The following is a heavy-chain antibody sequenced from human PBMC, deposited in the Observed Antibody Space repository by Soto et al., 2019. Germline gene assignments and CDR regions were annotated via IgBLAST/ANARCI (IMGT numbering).Heavy chain of an antibody. CDR3: VKRTAVTGPYYDY. J-gene: IGHJ4*02. D-gene: IGHD6-19*01. CDR2: ISGSGVNT. V-gene: IGHV3-23*01. CDR1: GFTFSTYA. Sequence: EVQLLDSGGGLVQPGGSLRLSCEASGFTFSTYAMSWVRQAPGKGLEWVSTISGSGVNTYYADSVKGRFTISRDNSKNTLYLQMNSLRVDDTAEYYCVKRTAVTGPYYDYWGQGTLVTVSS.